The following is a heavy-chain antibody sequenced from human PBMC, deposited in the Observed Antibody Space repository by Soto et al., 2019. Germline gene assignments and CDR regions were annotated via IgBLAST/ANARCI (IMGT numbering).Heavy chain of an antibody. V-gene: IGHV3-23*01. CDR2: ISGSGGST. Sequence: GGSLRLSCAASGFTFSSYAMSWVRQAPGKGLEWVSAISGSGGSTYYADSVKGRFTISRDNSKNTLYLQMNSLRAEDTAVYYCAKAFLEGYFDWPEVDYWGQGTLVTVSS. D-gene: IGHD3-9*01. CDR3: AKAFLEGYFDWPEVDY. J-gene: IGHJ4*02. CDR1: GFTFSSYA.